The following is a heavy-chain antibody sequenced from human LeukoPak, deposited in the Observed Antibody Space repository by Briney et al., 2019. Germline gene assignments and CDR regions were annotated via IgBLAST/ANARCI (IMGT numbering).Heavy chain of an antibody. V-gene: IGHV3-21*01. Sequence: GGSLRLSCAASGFTFSDYYMNWVRQAPGKGLEWVSSISSSSSYIYYADSVKGRFTISRDNAKNSLYLQMNSLRAEDTAVYYCARVWFGELPPYYFDYWGQGTLVTVSS. J-gene: IGHJ4*02. D-gene: IGHD3-10*01. CDR1: GFTFSDYY. CDR3: ARVWFGELPPYYFDY. CDR2: ISSSSSYI.